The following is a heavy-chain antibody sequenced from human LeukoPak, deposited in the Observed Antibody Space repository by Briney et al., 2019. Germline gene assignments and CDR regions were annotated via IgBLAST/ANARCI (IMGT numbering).Heavy chain of an antibody. Sequence: PSETLSLTCAVYGGSFSGYYWSWIRQPPGKGLEWTGEINHSGSTNYNPSLKSRVTISVDTSKNQFSLKLSSVTAADTAVYYCARGRRVTTFGTGFDPWGQGTLVTVSS. CDR3: ARGRRVTTFGTGFDP. V-gene: IGHV4-34*01. CDR1: GGSFSGYY. CDR2: INHSGST. D-gene: IGHD3-16*01. J-gene: IGHJ5*02.